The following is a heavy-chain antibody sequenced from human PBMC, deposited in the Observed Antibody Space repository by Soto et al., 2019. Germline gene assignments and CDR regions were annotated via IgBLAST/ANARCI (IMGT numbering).Heavy chain of an antibody. Sequence: ASVKVSCKASGYTFTSYDINWVRQATGQGLEWMGWMNPNSGNTGYAQKFQGRVTMTRNTSISTAYMELSSLRPEDTAVYYCARAATTPAYYYYYYMDVWGKGTTVTVSS. CDR3: ARAATTPAYYYYYYMDV. J-gene: IGHJ6*03. CDR2: MNPNSGNT. CDR1: GYTFTSYD. D-gene: IGHD1-26*01. V-gene: IGHV1-8*01.